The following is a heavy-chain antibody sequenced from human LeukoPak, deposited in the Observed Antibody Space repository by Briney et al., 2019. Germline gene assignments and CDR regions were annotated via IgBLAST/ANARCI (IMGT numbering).Heavy chain of an antibody. CDR3: ARAGGYSYGSFDY. Sequence: PSETLSLTCTVSGGSISSYYWSWIRQPPGQGLEWIGYIYYSGSTNYNPSLKSRVTISVDTSKNQFSLKLSSVTAADTAVYYCARAGGYSYGSFDYWGQGTLVTVSS. CDR1: GGSISSYY. V-gene: IGHV4-59*01. CDR2: IYYSGST. J-gene: IGHJ4*02. D-gene: IGHD5-18*01.